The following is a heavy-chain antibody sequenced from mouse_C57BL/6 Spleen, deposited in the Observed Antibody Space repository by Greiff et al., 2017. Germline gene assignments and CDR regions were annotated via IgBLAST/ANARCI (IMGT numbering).Heavy chain of an antibody. CDR1: GYTFTSYW. J-gene: IGHJ2*01. Sequence: QVQLQQSGAELVKPGASVKVSCKASGYTFTSYWMHWVKQRPGKGLEWIGRFHPSDNDTNYNQKLKGKATLTVDKSSSTAYMQLSSLTADDSAVCYCSRGSYGYWGQGTTLTVSS. CDR2: FHPSDNDT. D-gene: IGHD1-1*02. CDR3: SRGSYGY. V-gene: IGHV1-74*01.